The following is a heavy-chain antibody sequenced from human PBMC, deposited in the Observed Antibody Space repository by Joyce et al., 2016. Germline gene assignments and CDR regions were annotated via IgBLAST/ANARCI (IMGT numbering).Heavy chain of an antibody. V-gene: IGHV3-73*02. D-gene: IGHD4-17*01. CDR1: GFTFSGSA. J-gene: IGHJ4*02. CDR3: TRGYGDYVRDY. CDR2: IRKKTDNYAT. Sequence: EVQLVESGGGLVQPGGSLKLSCAVSGFTFSGSAMHWVRQAPGKGLGWVGRIRKKTDNYATAYAASVKGRFTISRDDSKNTVYLQMNSLKTEDTAVYYCTRGYGDYVRDYWGQGTLVTVSS.